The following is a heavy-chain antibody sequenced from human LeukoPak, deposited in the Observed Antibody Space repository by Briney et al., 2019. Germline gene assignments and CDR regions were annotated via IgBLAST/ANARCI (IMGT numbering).Heavy chain of an antibody. J-gene: IGHJ6*02. CDR1: GGSISSSSYF. D-gene: IGHD6-13*01. CDR3: ARCFSSSAKAVYYYGMDV. V-gene: IGHV4-39*07. Sequence: SETLSLTCTVSGGSISSSSYFWGWLRQPPGKGLECIGSIYYSGTTYYNPSLKSRVTISVDTSKNQFSLKLSSVTAADTAVYYCARCFSSSAKAVYYYGMDVWGQGTTVTVSS. CDR2: IYYSGTT.